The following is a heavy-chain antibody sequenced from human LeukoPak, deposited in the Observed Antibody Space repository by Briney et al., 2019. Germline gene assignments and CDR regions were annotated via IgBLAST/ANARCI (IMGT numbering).Heavy chain of an antibody. CDR3: AREGLVIRAAFDI. J-gene: IGHJ3*02. CDR2: IIPILGIA. V-gene: IGHV1-69*04. Sequence: SVKVSCKASGGTFSSYTISWVRQAPGQGLEWMGRIIPILGIANYAQKFQGRVTITADKSTGTAYMELSSLRSEDTAVYYCAREGLVIRAAFDIWGQGTMVTVSS. CDR1: GGTFSSYT. D-gene: IGHD2/OR15-2a*01.